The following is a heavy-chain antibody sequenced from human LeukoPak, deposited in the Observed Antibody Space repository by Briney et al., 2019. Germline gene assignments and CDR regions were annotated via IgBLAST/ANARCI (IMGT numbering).Heavy chain of an antibody. CDR2: IYYSGST. Sequence: PSETLSLTCAVSGGSISSGGYSWSWIRQPPGKGLEWIGYIYYSGSTYYNPSLKSRVTISVDTSKNQFSLKLSSVTAADTAVYYCARPVLLWFGEPDAFDIWGQGTMVTVSS. J-gene: IGHJ3*02. CDR1: GGSISSGGYS. D-gene: IGHD3-10*01. CDR3: ARPVLLWFGEPDAFDI. V-gene: IGHV4-30-4*07.